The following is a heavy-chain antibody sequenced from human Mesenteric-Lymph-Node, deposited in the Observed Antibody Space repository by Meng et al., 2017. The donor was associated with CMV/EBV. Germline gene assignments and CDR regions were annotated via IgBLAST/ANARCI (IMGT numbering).Heavy chain of an antibody. J-gene: IGHJ5*02. CDR3: ANELKYSSSSGIVLVGGFDP. D-gene: IGHD6-6*01. CDR2: ISYDGSNK. V-gene: IGHV3-30*04. Sequence: GGSLRLSCAASGFTFSSYAMHWVRQAPGKGLEWVAVISYDGSNKYYADSVKGRFTISRDNSKNTLYLQMNSLRAEDTAVYYCANELKYSSSSGIVLVGGFDPWGQGTLVTVSS. CDR1: GFTFSSYA.